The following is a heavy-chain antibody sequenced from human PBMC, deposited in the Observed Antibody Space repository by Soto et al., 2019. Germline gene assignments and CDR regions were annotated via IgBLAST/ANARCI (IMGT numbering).Heavy chain of an antibody. J-gene: IGHJ6*02. Sequence: PGESLKISCKGSGYSFTSYWISWVRQMPGKGLEWMGRIDPSDSYTNYSPSFQGQVTISADKSISTAYLQWSSLKASDTAMYYCARLLMVYAPVSFYYGMDVWGQGTTGTVSS. V-gene: IGHV5-10-1*04. CDR1: GYSFTSYW. CDR3: ARLLMVYAPVSFYYGMDV. D-gene: IGHD2-8*01. CDR2: IDPSDSYT.